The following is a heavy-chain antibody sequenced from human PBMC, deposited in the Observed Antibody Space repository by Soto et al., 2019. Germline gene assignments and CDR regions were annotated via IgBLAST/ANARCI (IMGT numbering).Heavy chain of an antibody. D-gene: IGHD2-15*01. J-gene: IGHJ5*02. CDR3: ARGVVVVAASQLGWFDP. V-gene: IGHV1-69*01. Sequence: QVQLVQSGAEEKKPGSSVKVSCKASGGTFSSYAISWVRQAPGQGLEWMGGIIPMFGTTKYAQKFQGRLTITADESTSTAYMELSSLRSGDTAVYYCARGVVVVAASQLGWFDPWGQGTLVTVSS. CDR2: IIPMFGTT. CDR1: GGTFSSYA.